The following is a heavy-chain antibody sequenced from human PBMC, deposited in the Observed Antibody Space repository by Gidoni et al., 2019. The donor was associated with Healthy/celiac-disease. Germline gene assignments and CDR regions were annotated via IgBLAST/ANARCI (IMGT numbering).Heavy chain of an antibody. V-gene: IGHV4-34*01. J-gene: IGHJ6*02. CDR1: GGYFSGYY. CDR2: IKHSGSN. D-gene: IGHD2-2*02. Sequence: QVQLQQWGAGLLKPSETLSLPCAVYGGYFSGYYWSCIRQPPGKGLEWIGEIKHSGSNNYNPSLKSRVTISVDTSKNQFSLKLSSVTAADTAVYYCARGRRGIDCSSTSCYSFRGYYYYYGMDVWGQGTTVTVSS. CDR3: ARGRRGIDCSSTSCYSFRGYYYYYGMDV.